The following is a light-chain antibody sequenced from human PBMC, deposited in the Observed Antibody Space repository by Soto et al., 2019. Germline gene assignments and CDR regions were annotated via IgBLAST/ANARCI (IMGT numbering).Light chain of an antibody. V-gene: IGKV3D-20*02. CDR1: QSVNSNF. J-gene: IGKJ4*01. Sequence: EIVLTQSPGTLSLSPGERATLSCRASQSVNSNFLAWYQQKPGQAPRLLISGASNRATGIPDRFSGSGSGTDFTLTISSLEPEDFAVYFCHQRSNWPLTFGGGTKLEIK. CDR3: HQRSNWPLT. CDR2: GAS.